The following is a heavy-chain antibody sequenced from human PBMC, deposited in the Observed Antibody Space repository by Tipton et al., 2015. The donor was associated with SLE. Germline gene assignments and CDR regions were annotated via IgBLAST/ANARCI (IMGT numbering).Heavy chain of an antibody. J-gene: IGHJ3*02. CDR1: GGSVSSDSHY. CDR2: FFFGGST. V-gene: IGHV4-39*07. D-gene: IGHD3-16*01. CDR3: VAQEGGRDDAFDI. Sequence: TLSLTCTVSGGSVSSDSHYWGWVRQPPGKGLEWIGHFFFGGSTYYNPSLESRVTISVDSSKNQFSLRKNSVTAADTATYYCVAQEGGRDDAFDIWGQGTTV.